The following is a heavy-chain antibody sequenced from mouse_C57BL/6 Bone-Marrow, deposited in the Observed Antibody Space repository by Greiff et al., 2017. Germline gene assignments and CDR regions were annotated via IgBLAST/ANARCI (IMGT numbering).Heavy chain of an antibody. D-gene: IGHD2-3*01. J-gene: IGHJ1*03. CDR3: AVRGYDGYPYWYFDV. V-gene: IGHV1-81*01. CDR1: GYTFTSYG. Sequence: QVQLQQSGAELARPGASVKLSCKASGYTFTSYGISWVKQRTGKGLEWIGEIYPRSGNTYYNEKFKGKATLTADKSSSTAYMELRSLTSEDSAVYFCAVRGYDGYPYWYFDVWGTGTTVTVSS. CDR2: IYPRSGNT.